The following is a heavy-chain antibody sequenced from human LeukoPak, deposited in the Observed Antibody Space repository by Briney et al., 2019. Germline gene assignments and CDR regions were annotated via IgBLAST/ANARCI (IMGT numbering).Heavy chain of an antibody. D-gene: IGHD3-10*01. Sequence: GGSLRLSCAASGFTFSSYAMHWVRQAPGKGLEWVAVISYDGSNKYYADSVKGRFTISRDNSKNTLYLQMNSLRAEDTAVYYCARVGVLRGLGFYYYYMDVWGKGTTVTVSS. V-gene: IGHV3-30-3*01. CDR2: ISYDGSNK. CDR1: GFTFSSYA. CDR3: ARVGVLRGLGFYYYYMDV. J-gene: IGHJ6*03.